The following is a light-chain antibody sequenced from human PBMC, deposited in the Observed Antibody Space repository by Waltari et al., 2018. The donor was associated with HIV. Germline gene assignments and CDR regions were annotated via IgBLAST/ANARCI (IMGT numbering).Light chain of an antibody. Sequence: EIVMTQSQATLSVSPGERATLSCRASQSVSSNLAWYQQKPGQAPKVLIYGASTRATGIPARFSGSGSGTEFTLTISSLQSEDFAVYYCQQYYSWPLTFGQGTKVEIK. CDR1: QSVSSN. CDR2: GAS. V-gene: IGKV3-15*01. J-gene: IGKJ1*01. CDR3: QQYYSWPLT.